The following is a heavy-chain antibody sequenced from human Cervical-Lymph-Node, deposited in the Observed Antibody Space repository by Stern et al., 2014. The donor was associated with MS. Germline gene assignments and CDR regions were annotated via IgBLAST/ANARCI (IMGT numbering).Heavy chain of an antibody. D-gene: IGHD5-12*01. J-gene: IGHJ6*02. CDR1: GFTFSSYA. CDR2: ISYDGSNK. Sequence: VQLVEPGGGVVQPGRSLRLSCAASGFTFSSYAMHWVRQAPGKGLEWVAVISYDGSNKYYADSVKGRFTISRDNSKNTLYLQMNSLRAEDTAVYYCARDVGGYVGYYYYGMDVWGQGTTVTVSS. V-gene: IGHV3-30*01. CDR3: ARDVGGYVGYYYYGMDV.